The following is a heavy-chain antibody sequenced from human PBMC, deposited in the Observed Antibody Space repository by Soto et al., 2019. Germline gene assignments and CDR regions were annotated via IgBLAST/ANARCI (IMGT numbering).Heavy chain of an antibody. CDR2: IIPIFGTA. V-gene: IGHV1-69*01. Sequence: QVQLVQSGAEVKKPGSSVKVSCKASGGTFSSYAISWVRQAPEQGLEWMGGIIPIFGTANYAQKFQGRVTITADESTSTAYMELSSLRSEDTAVYYCARGRDPYYYDSSGYRNFDYWGQGTLVTVSS. D-gene: IGHD3-22*01. J-gene: IGHJ4*02. CDR3: ARGRDPYYYDSSGYRNFDY. CDR1: GGTFSSYA.